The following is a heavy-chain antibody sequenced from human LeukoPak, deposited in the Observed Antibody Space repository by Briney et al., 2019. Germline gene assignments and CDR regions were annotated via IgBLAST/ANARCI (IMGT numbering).Heavy chain of an antibody. CDR3: AREKRPRSYYDSSGYYDY. V-gene: IGHV4-61*02. CDR2: IYTSGSI. J-gene: IGHJ4*02. D-gene: IGHD3-22*01. Sequence: TSQTLSLTCTVSGGSISSGSYYWSWIRQPAGKGLEWIGRIYTSGSINYNPSLKSRVTISVDTSKNQFSLKLSSVTAADTAVYYCAREKRPRSYYDSSGYYDYWGQGTLVTVSS. CDR1: GGSISSGSYY.